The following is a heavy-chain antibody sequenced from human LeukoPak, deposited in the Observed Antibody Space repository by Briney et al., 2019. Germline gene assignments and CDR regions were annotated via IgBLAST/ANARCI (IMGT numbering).Heavy chain of an antibody. CDR1: GGSIGSYY. CDR2: ISYSGST. D-gene: IGHD3-22*01. J-gene: IGHJ5*02. Sequence: MPSETLSLTCTVSGGSIGSYYWSWIRQPPGKGLEWIGHISYSGSTNYNPSLKSRVTISVDTSKNQFSLKLSSVTAADTAVYYCARLYYDSRGYYWFDRWGQGTLVTVSS. V-gene: IGHV4-59*08. CDR3: ARLYYDSRGYYWFDR.